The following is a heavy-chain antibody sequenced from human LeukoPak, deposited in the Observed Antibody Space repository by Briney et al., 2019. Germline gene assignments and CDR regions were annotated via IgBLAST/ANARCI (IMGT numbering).Heavy chain of an antibody. CDR2: ISAYNGNT. J-gene: IGHJ3*02. Sequence: ASVKVSCKASGGSLSSYAINWVRQAPGQGLEWMGWISAYNGNTNYAQKLQGRVTMTTDTSTSTAYMELRSLRSDDTAVYYCARDRWSDAFDIWGQGTMVTVSS. CDR3: ARDRWSDAFDI. D-gene: IGHD2-8*01. V-gene: IGHV1-18*01. CDR1: GGSLSSYA.